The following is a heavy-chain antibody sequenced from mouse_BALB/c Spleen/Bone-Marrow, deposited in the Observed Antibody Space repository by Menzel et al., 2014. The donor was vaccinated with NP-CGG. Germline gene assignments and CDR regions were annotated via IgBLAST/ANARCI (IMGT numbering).Heavy chain of an antibody. CDR1: GYSFTGYF. Sequence: VQLKQSGPELVKPGASVKISCKASGYSFTGYFMNWVMQSHGKSLEWIGRINPYNGDTFYNQKFKGKATLTVDKSSSTAPMELRSLASEDSAVYYCARGGLLRAMDYWGQGTSVTVSS. CDR2: INPYNGDT. J-gene: IGHJ4*01. V-gene: IGHV1-20*02. CDR3: ARGGLLRAMDY. D-gene: IGHD2-3*01.